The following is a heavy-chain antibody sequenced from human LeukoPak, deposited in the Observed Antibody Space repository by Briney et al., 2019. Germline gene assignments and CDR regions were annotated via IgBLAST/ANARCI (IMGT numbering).Heavy chain of an antibody. D-gene: IGHD3-10*01. V-gene: IGHV1-8*03. CDR1: GYTFTSYD. J-gene: IGHJ6*03. CDR3: ASSYGSGTPYYMDV. CDR2: MNPNSGNT. Sequence: ASVKVSCKASGYTFTSYDINWVRQATGQGLEWMGWMNPNSGNTGYAQKFQGRVTITRNTSISTAYMELSSLRSEDTAVYYCASSYGSGTPYYMDVWGKGTTVTVSS.